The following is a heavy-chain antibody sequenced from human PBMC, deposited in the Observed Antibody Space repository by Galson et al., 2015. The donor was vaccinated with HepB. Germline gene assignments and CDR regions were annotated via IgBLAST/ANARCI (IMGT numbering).Heavy chain of an antibody. CDR3: ARVGQNDVGYFDY. J-gene: IGHJ4*02. V-gene: IGHV3-53*01. Sequence: SCAASGFTVSSNYMSWVRQAPGKGLEWVSVIYSGGSTYYADSVKGRFTISRDNSKNTLYLQMNSLRAEDTAVYYCARVGQNDVGYFDYWGQGTLVTVSS. CDR1: GFTVSSNY. CDR2: IYSGGST. D-gene: IGHD1-1*01.